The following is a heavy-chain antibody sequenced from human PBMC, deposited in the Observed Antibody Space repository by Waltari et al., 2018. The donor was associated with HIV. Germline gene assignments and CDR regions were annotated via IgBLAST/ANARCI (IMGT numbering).Heavy chain of an antibody. V-gene: IGHV3-48*03. J-gene: IGHJ5*02. CDR1: GFTLLHFC. Sequence: DVQLVESGGGLGQPGGSLGPPCAAPGFTLLHFCMFWGGQGPGAGPGWVSYISATGHNIYYADSVQGRFTISRDNVRNILHLRIDDLRVDDTATYYCVRGGAAWSAGGFQVAQPGPWGQGALVTVSS. D-gene: IGHD2-15*01. CDR3: VRGGAAWSAGGFQVAQPGP. CDR2: ISATGHNI.